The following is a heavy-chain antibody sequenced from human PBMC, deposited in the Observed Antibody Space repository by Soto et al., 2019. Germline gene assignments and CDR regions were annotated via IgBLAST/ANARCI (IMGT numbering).Heavy chain of an antibody. D-gene: IGHD6-19*01. J-gene: IGHJ4*02. CDR3: ARDRGTGQWLPLDY. Sequence: GGSLRLSCGTSGFTFSSYGMHWVRQAPGKGLEWVALIWYDGSNKYYADSVKGRFTVSRDNSKNTLYLQMNSLRAEDTAVYYCARDRGTGQWLPLDYWGQGTLVTVSS. V-gene: IGHV3-33*01. CDR2: IWYDGSNK. CDR1: GFTFSSYG.